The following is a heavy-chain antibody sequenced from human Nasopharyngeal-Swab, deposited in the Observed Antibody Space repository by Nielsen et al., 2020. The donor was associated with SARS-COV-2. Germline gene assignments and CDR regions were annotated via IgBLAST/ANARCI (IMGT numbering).Heavy chain of an antibody. CDR1: GGSISSRSYY. CDR2: IYYSGST. CDR3: VRLYDSTDYYYGMDV. V-gene: IGHV4-39*01. J-gene: IGHJ6*02. D-gene: IGHD2/OR15-2a*01. Sequence: SETLSLTCTVSGGSISSRSYYWGWIRQPPGKGLEWIGSIYYSGSTYYNPSLKSRVTISVDTSKNQFSLKLSSVTAADTAVYYCVRLYDSTDYYYGMDVWGQGTTVTVSS.